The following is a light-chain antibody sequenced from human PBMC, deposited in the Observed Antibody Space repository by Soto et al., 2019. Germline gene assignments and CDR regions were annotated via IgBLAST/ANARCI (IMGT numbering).Light chain of an antibody. CDR2: YDD. V-gene: IGLV1-36*01. CDR1: SSNIGNNA. CDR3: AAWDDSLNGYV. Sequence: QSVLTQPPSVSGAPGQRVTISCTGSSSNIGNNAVNWYQQLPGKAPKLLIYYDDLLPSGVSDRFSGSKSGTSASLAISGLQSEDEADYYCAAWDDSLNGYVFGTGTKLTVL. J-gene: IGLJ1*01.